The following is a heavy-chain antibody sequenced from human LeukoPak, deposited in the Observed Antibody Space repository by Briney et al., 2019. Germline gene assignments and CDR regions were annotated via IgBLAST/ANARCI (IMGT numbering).Heavy chain of an antibody. CDR2: ISWNSGSI. D-gene: IGHD1-26*01. CDR3: AKERGGSYIYFDY. J-gene: IGHJ4*02. CDR1: GFTFDDYA. Sequence: GGSLRLSCAASGFTFDDYAVHWVRQAPGKGLEWVSGISWNSGSIGYADSVKGRFTISRDNAKHSLYLQMNSLRADDTALYYCAKERGGSYIYFDYWGQGTLVTVSS. V-gene: IGHV3-9*01.